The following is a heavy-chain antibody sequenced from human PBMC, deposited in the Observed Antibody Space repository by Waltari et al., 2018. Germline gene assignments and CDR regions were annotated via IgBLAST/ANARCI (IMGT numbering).Heavy chain of an antibody. D-gene: IGHD6-13*01. Sequence: QVQLQESGPGLVKPSQTLSLTCSVSGGSISRGGLFWSWIRQHPRRGLEWSGYTYYSGSTSYNPSLKSRVTISVDTSRNQFSLKLSSVTAADTAVYYCARQYSTSHSDYWGPGTLVTVSS. CDR3: ARQYSTSHSDY. V-gene: IGHV4-31*03. J-gene: IGHJ4*02. CDR1: GGSISRGGLF. CDR2: TYYSGST.